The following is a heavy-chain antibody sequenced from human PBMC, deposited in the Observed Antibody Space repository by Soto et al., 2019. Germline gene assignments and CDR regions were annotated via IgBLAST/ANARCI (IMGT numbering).Heavy chain of an antibody. J-gene: IGHJ4*02. CDR1: GFTFSTYW. CDR3: ATVATGSYSRRDN. D-gene: IGHD1-26*01. V-gene: IGHV3-74*01. Sequence: VQLVESGGGLVQPGGSLRLSCAASGFTFSTYWMHWVRQAPGKGLVWVSRINSDGTTTTYADSVKGRFTISRDNARNTLYLQMNSLTAEDTAVYYCATVATGSYSRRDNWGQGTLVTVSS. CDR2: INSDGTTT.